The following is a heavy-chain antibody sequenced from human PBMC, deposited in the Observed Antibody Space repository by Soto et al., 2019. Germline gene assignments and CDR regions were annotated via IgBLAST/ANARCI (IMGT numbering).Heavy chain of an antibody. Sequence: PSQTISLTCAISGDSVSSNSAAWNWIRQSPSRGLEWLGRTYYRSKWYNDYAVSVKSRITLNPDTSKNQFSLQLNSVTTEDTAVYYCARSSSTWPRNYFFDYCGQGTMVTGSS. CDR3: ARSSSTWPRNYFFDY. CDR1: GDSVSSNSAA. CDR2: TYYRSKWYN. D-gene: IGHD1-7*01. J-gene: IGHJ4*02. V-gene: IGHV6-1*01.